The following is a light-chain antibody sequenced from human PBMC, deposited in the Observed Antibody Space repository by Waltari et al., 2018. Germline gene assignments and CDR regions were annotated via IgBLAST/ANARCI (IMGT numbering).Light chain of an antibody. CDR2: DVS. Sequence: QSALTQPASVSGSPGQSITISCTGTTSDLGGYNYVSWYQQHPGKAPKLMIYDVSSRPSGVSNRFSGSKSGNTASLTISGLQAEDEADYYCSSFTSSSTWVFGGGTKLTGL. CDR3: SSFTSSSTWV. V-gene: IGLV2-14*01. J-gene: IGLJ3*02. CDR1: TSDLGGYNY.